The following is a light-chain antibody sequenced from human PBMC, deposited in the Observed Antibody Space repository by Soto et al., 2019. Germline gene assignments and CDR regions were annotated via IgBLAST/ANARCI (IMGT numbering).Light chain of an antibody. CDR2: ATS. J-gene: IGKJ2*01. V-gene: IGKV1-39*01. CDR3: QQSNSAPRT. Sequence: DIQMTQSPSSLSASVGHRVTITCRASQSISSYLNWYQQKPGKAPKLLIYATSSLQSGVPSRVSGSGSGTDFTLTISSLQPEDFATYYCQQSNSAPRTFGQGTKLEIK. CDR1: QSISSY.